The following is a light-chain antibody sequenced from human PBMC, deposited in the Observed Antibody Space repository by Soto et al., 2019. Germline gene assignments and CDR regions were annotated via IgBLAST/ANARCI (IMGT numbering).Light chain of an antibody. CDR1: SSDIGSYNF. CDR3: SSYAGSNNVV. V-gene: IGLV2-8*01. J-gene: IGLJ2*01. CDR2: EVS. Sequence: QSVLTQPPSASGSPGQSVTISCTGTSSDIGSYNFVSWYQQHPGKAPKLLISEVSERPSGVPDRFSGSKSGNTASLTVSGLQTEDEADYYCSSYAGSNNVVFGGGTKLTVL.